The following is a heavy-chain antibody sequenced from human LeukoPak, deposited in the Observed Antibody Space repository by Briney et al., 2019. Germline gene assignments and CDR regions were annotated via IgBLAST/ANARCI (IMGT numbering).Heavy chain of an antibody. J-gene: IGHJ4*02. D-gene: IGHD3-10*01. V-gene: IGHV4-39*07. CDR3: ARMMVRGVISL. CDR1: GGSISSSSYY. Sequence: KPLETLSLTCTVSGGSISSSSYYWGWIRQPPGKGLEWIGSIYYSGSTYYNPSLKSRVTISVDTSKNQFSLKLSSVTAADTAVYYCARMMVRGVISLWGQGTLVTVSS. CDR2: IYYSGST.